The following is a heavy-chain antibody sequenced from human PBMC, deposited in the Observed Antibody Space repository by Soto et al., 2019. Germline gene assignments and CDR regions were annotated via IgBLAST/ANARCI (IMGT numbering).Heavy chain of an antibody. CDR1: GFTFSSYG. D-gene: IGHD1-26*01. J-gene: IGHJ4*02. V-gene: IGHV3-30*18. CDR3: AKDRDSGSYIFDY. Sequence: QVQLVESGGGVVQPGRSLRLSCAASGFTFSSYGMHWVRQAPGKGLEWVAVISYDGSNKYYADSVKGRFTISRDTSKNALYLQMNSLRAEDTAVYYCAKDRDSGSYIFDYWGQGTLVTVSS. CDR2: ISYDGSNK.